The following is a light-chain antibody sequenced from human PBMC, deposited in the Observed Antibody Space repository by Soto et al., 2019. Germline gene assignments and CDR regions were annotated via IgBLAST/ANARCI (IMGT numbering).Light chain of an antibody. CDR1: QSVSSY. CDR3: KQYGSSLT. CDR2: GAS. J-gene: IGKJ4*01. Sequence: ELVMPQSHAPQSVSPGERAALSGRASQSVSSYLAWYPQKPGQAPRLLIYGASSRATGIPDRFSGSGSGTDFTLTISRLEPGDFAVYYCKQYGSSLTVGGGTKVDIK. V-gene: IGKV3-20*01.